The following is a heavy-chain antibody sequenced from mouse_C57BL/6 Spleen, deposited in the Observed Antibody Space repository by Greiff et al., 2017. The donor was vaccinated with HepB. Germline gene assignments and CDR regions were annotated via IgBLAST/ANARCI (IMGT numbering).Heavy chain of an antibody. J-gene: IGHJ1*03. D-gene: IGHD1-1*01. Sequence: QVQLQQPGAELVKPGASVKLSCKASGYTFTSYWMHWVKQRPGRGLEWIGRIDPNSGGTKYNEKFKSKATLTVDKPSSTAYTQLSILTSEDSAVYYCARPNYYGSSYGYFDVWGTGTTVTVSS. CDR3: ARPNYYGSSYGYFDV. CDR1: GYTFTSYW. V-gene: IGHV1-72*01. CDR2: IDPNSGGT.